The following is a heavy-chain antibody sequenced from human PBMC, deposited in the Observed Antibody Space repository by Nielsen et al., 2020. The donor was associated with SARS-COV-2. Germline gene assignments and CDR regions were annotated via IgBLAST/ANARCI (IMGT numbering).Heavy chain of an antibody. D-gene: IGHD3-22*01. CDR1: GGSIHSVGYY. CDR3: ARDAVRVDSSDYLDY. J-gene: IGHJ4*02. V-gene: IGHV4-31*03. Sequence: SETLSLTCTVSGGSIHSVGYYWTWLRQHPGKGLEWIGYIFYNGDTKYNPSLGSRVIISVDTSKNQFSLDLRSVTAADTAVYYCARDAVRVDSSDYLDYWGQGNMVTVSS. CDR2: IFYNGDT.